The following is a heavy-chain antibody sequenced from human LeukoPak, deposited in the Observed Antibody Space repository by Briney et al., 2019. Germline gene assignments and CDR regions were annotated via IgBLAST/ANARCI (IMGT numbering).Heavy chain of an antibody. D-gene: IGHD1-14*01. CDR1: GFTFTTYA. CDR3: AKDTGTGPGYYLDY. Sequence: GGSLRLSCAASGFTFTTYAVNWVRQAPGKGLEWVSGISGSGGSTYYADAVKGRFTISRDNSKSTLFLQVNSLRADDTAVYYCAKDTGTGPGYYLDYWGQGTLVTVSS. CDR2: ISGSGGST. J-gene: IGHJ4*02. V-gene: IGHV3-23*01.